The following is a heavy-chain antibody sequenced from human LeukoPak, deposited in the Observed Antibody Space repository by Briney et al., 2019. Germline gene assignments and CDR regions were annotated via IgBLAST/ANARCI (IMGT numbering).Heavy chain of an antibody. Sequence: GESLKISCKGSGYSFTSYWIGWVRQMPGKGLEWMGIIYPGDSDTRYSPSFQGQVTISADKSTSTAYLQWSSLKASDTAMYYCARLTPFSSSWSGPVDYWGQGTLVTVSS. CDR1: GYSFTSYW. J-gene: IGHJ4*02. CDR3: ARLTPFSSSWSGPVDY. CDR2: IYPGDSDT. V-gene: IGHV5-51*01. D-gene: IGHD6-13*01.